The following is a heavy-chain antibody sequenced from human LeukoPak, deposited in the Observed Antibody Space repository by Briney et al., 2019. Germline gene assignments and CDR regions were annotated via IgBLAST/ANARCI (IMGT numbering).Heavy chain of an antibody. J-gene: IGHJ4*02. CDR1: GYSISSGYY. Sequence: SETLSLTCSVSGYSISSGYYWAWIRQPPGKGLEWIGSMFHSGSAYYNPSLKSRVTISVDTSKNQFSLKLSSVTAADTAVYYCARHPPLGDYYFDYWGQGTLVTVSS. D-gene: IGHD4-17*01. CDR3: ARHPPLGDYYFDY. V-gene: IGHV4-38-2*01. CDR2: MFHSGSA.